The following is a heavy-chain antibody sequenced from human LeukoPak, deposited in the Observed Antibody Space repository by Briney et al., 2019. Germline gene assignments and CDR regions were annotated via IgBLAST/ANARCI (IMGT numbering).Heavy chain of an antibody. CDR1: GGTFRSYA. J-gene: IGHJ4*02. CDR2: IIPIFGTA. CDR3: AIGGSTSPVRLGGQYYFDY. D-gene: IGHD2-2*01. V-gene: IGHV1-69*06. Sequence: ASVKVSCKASGGTFRSYAISGVRQAPGQGLEWMGRIIPIFGTANYAQKFQGRVTITADKSTSTAYMELSSLRSEDTAVYYCAIGGSTSPVRLGGQYYFDYWGQGTLVTVSS.